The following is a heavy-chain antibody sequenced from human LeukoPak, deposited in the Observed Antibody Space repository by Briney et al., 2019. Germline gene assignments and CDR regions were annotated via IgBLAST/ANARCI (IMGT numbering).Heavy chain of an antibody. CDR2: FHYSGNT. CDR1: GGSISNGNYY. J-gene: IGHJ4*02. V-gene: IGHV4-39*01. Sequence: SEILSLTCTVSGGSISNGNYYWVWIRQAPGKGLEWIGSFHYSGNTYYNPSLKSRVTISVDTSKNQFSLKLTSVTAADTAVYYCARRALFGLFDYWGQGTLVTVSS. CDR3: ARRALFGLFDY. D-gene: IGHD3-10*01.